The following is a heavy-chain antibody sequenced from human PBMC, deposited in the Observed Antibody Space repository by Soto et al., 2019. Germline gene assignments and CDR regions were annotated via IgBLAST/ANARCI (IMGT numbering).Heavy chain of an antibody. V-gene: IGHV4-34*01. CDR1: GESFIGYY. CDR2: INHGGST. J-gene: IGHJ5*02. Sequence: QVHLQQWGAGLLKPSETLSLTCAVYGESFIGYYWTWIRQSPGKGLECIGEINHGGSTNYNPSLKSRVTISIHTAKNQFSLKLTSVTAADTSVYYCARTDIVTTNWFDPWGQGTLVTVSS. D-gene: IGHD5-12*01. CDR3: ARTDIVTTNWFDP.